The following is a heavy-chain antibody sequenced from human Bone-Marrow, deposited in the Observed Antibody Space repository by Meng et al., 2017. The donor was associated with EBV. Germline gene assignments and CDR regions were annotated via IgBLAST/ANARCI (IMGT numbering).Heavy chain of an antibody. J-gene: IGHJ5*02. Sequence: QVQLVQYGAEVKKPGSSVKVSCKASGDIFTNLAFTWVRQVPGKGLEWMGGFLPILGAANYAQKFQGRLTITADKSTTTAFMELRSLRVDDTAVYFCARDGIAVPGGSNWFDPWGQGTLVTVSS. CDR1: GDIFTNLA. V-gene: IGHV1-69*06. CDR2: FLPILGAA. CDR3: ARDGIAVPGGSNWFDP. D-gene: IGHD6-19*01.